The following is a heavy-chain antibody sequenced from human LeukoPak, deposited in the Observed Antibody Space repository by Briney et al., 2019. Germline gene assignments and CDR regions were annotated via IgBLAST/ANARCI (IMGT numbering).Heavy chain of an antibody. CDR3: VRGDYGDYTLFDY. V-gene: IGHV3-53*01. CDR1: GFTVSSNY. D-gene: IGHD4-17*01. CDR2: IYSSGST. Sequence: PGGSLRLSCAASGFTVSSNYMNWVRQAPGKGLEGVSVIYSSGSTYYADSVKGRFTISRDNSKNTLYLQMNSLRAEDTAVYYCVRGDYGDYTLFDYWGQGTLVTVSS. J-gene: IGHJ4*02.